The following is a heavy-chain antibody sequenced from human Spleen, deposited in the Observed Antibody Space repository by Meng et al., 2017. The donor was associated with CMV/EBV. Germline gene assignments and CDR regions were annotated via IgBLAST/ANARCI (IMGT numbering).Heavy chain of an antibody. Sequence: SETLSLTCAVYGGSFSGYYWSWIRQPPGKGLEWIGEINHSGSTNYNPSLKSRVTISVDTSKNQFSLKLSSVTAADTAVYYCARGDGYSSSSGAFDIWGQGTMVTVSS. V-gene: IGHV4-34*01. J-gene: IGHJ3*02. CDR3: ARGDGYSSSSGAFDI. CDR1: GGSFSGYY. D-gene: IGHD6-6*01. CDR2: INHSGST.